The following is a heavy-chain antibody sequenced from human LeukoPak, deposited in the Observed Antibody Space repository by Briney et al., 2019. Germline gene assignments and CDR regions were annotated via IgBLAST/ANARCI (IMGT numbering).Heavy chain of an antibody. CDR3: ARAIGDVPGAFDI. J-gene: IGHJ3*02. V-gene: IGHV1-3*01. D-gene: IGHD3-10*02. Sequence: KFQGRVTITRDTSASTAYMELSSLRSEDTAVYYCARAIGDVPGAFDIWGQGTMVTVSS.